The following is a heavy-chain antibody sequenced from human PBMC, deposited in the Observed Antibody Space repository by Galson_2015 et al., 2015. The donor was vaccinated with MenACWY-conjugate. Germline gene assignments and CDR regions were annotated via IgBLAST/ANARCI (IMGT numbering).Heavy chain of an antibody. V-gene: IGHV3-74*01. J-gene: IGHJ4*02. Sequence: SLRLSCAASGFTFNNYWMHWVRHPPGKGLEWISYIKADGSFSNYADSVKGRFTISTDNAKNMVYLQMDGLGDEDTAVYFCARDNNWSLDSWGQGTLVTVSS. CDR1: GFTFNNYW. CDR3: ARDNNWSLDS. D-gene: IGHD1-1*01. CDR2: IKADGSFS.